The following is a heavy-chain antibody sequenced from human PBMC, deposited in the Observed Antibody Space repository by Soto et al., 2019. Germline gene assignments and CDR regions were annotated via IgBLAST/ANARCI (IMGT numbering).Heavy chain of an antibody. CDR3: ARGVDDTNAGYFDY. V-gene: IGHV4-31*03. Sequence: SETLSLTCTVSGGSISSGGYYWSWIRQHPGKGLEWIGYIYYSGSTYYNPSLKSRVTIAVDTSKNQFSLKLSSVTAADTAVYYCARGVDDTNAGYFDYWGQGTLVTVSS. D-gene: IGHD2-8*01. CDR1: GGSISSGGYY. J-gene: IGHJ4*02. CDR2: IYYSGST.